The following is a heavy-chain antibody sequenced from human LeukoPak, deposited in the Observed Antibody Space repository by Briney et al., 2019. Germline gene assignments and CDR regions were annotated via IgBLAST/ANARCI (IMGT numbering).Heavy chain of an antibody. Sequence: GGSLRLSCEASGFTFSSYPMHWVRQAPGRGLEYVSRISSNGGTTFYADSVKGRFTISRDNSKNTLYLQMGSLRADDMAVYYCARSSGSYGPFDYWGQGTLVTVSS. J-gene: IGHJ4*02. D-gene: IGHD1-26*01. CDR2: ISSNGGTT. CDR1: GFTFSSYP. CDR3: ARSSGSYGPFDY. V-gene: IGHV3-64*02.